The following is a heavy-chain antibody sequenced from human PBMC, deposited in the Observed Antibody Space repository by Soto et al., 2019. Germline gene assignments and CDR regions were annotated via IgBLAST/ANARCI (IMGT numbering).Heavy chain of an antibody. CDR3: ARQAAAPGIDVWFGP. V-gene: IGHV4-39*01. CDR1: GGSISSSRSY. J-gene: IGHJ5*02. Sequence: QLQLQESGPGLVKPSETLSLTCNVSGGSISSSRSYWAWFRQPPEKALEWIANIFYAGNTYYNPSLNSRVTESVDTSNNQFTLKLDSGTAADTAVYYCARQAAAPGIDVWFGPWGQGTLVTVSS. CDR2: IFYAGNT. D-gene: IGHD6-13*01.